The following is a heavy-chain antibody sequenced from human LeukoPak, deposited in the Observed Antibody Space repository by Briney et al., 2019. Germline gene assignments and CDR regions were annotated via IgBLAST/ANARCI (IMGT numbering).Heavy chain of an antibody. D-gene: IGHD3-10*01. CDR2: ISWNSGSI. CDR1: GLTLSNYN. Sequence: GGSLRLSCAASGLTLSNYNMNWVRQAPGKGLEWVSGISWNSGSIGYADSVKGRFTISRDNAKNSLYLQMNSLRAEDTALYYCAKDRYGSGSYRDAFDIWGQGTMVTVSS. J-gene: IGHJ3*02. V-gene: IGHV3-9*01. CDR3: AKDRYGSGSYRDAFDI.